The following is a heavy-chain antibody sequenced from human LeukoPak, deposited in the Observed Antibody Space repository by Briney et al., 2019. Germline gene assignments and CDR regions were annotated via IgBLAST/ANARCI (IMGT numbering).Heavy chain of an antibody. J-gene: IGHJ4*02. CDR2: ISGSGGST. V-gene: IGHV3-23*01. CDR3: ARDQGWGRIDY. CDR1: GFTFSSYA. D-gene: IGHD2-15*01. Sequence: GGALRLSCAASGFTFSSYAMSWVRQAPGKGLEWVSAISGSGGSTYHADSVKGRFTISRDNAKNTLYLQMNSLRAEDTAVYYCARDQGWGRIDYWGQGTLVTVSS.